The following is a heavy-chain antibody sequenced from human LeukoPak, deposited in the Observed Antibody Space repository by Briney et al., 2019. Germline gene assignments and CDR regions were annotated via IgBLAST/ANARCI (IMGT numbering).Heavy chain of an antibody. CDR3: ARSGICLSTYYYYGMDV. D-gene: IGHD3-10*01. CDR2: INHSGST. CDR1: GGSFSGYY. V-gene: IGHV4-34*01. Sequence: SETLSLTCAVYGGSFSGYYWSWIRQPPGKGLEWIGEINHSGSTNYNPSLKSRVTISVDTSKNQFSLKLSSVTAADTAVYYCARSGICLSTYYYYGMDVWGQGTTVTVSS. J-gene: IGHJ6*02.